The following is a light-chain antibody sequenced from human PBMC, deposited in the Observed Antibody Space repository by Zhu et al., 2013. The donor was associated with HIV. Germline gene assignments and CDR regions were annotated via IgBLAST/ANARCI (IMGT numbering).Light chain of an antibody. CDR2: GAS. Sequence: EIVLTQSPGTLSLSPGDRASLFCRASQTVSYRYITWYHQKPGQAPRLLIYGASNRATGTPDRFSGSGSGTDFTLTISRVEPGDFAVYYCQQYDTSPPPMYIFGQGTKLEIK. CDR1: QTVSYRY. V-gene: IGKV3-20*01. J-gene: IGKJ2*01. CDR3: QQYDTSPPPMYI.